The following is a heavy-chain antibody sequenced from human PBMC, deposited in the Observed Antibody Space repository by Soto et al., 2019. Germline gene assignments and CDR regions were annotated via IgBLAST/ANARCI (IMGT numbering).Heavy chain of an antibody. V-gene: IGHV5-51*03. CDR2: IFPGDSDT. Sequence: PGESLKISCKGSGYSFTSYWIGWVRQMPGKGLEWMGIIFPGDSDTRYSPAFQGQVSFSADKSISTAYLQWSSLKASDTAMYYCATSGIALVLDFWGQGTLVTVSS. CDR1: GYSFTSYW. J-gene: IGHJ4*02. CDR3: ATSGIALVLDF. D-gene: IGHD6-13*01.